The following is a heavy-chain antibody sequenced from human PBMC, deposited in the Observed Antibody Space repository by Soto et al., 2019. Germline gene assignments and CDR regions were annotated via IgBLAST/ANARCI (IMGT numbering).Heavy chain of an antibody. CDR2: ISAYNGNT. D-gene: IGHD3-3*01. Sequence: ASVKLSCKTSGYTFTIYVISWLRQAPGQGREWMGWISAYNGNTNYAQKLQGRVTMTTDTYTSTAYMELRSLRSDDTAVYYCARDFQRTKYYDFWSGYYHNWFDPWGQGTLVTVSS. CDR3: ARDFQRTKYYDFWSGYYHNWFDP. J-gene: IGHJ5*02. CDR1: GYTFTIYV. V-gene: IGHV1-18*04.